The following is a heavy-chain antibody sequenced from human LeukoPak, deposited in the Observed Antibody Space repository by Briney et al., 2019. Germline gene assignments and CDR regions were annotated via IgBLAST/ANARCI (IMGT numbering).Heavy chain of an antibody. D-gene: IGHD1-26*01. Sequence: SGTLCLTCGVSGGSISGTNWWSWVRQPPGQGLEWIGEISLRGLTNYNPSLRSRLTMSLDESKNQVSLNLTSVTAADTAVYYCSRGSGPFSPFGFWGQGTLVSVHS. CDR2: ISLRGLT. CDR3: SRGSGPFSPFGF. V-gene: IGHV4-4*02. CDR1: GGSISGTNW. J-gene: IGHJ4*02.